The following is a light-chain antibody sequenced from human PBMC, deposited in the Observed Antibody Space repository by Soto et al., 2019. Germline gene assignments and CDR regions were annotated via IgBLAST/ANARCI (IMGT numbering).Light chain of an antibody. J-gene: IGKJ1*01. CDR3: QQYNSYSRT. CDR1: ESINSW. Sequence: DIQMTQSPSTLSASVGDRVTITCRASESINSWLAWYQQKAGKAPKLLIYKASSLESGVPSRFSGSGSGTVFTITISSVQPDDFATYYYQQYNSYSRTFGQGTKVEIK. CDR2: KAS. V-gene: IGKV1-5*03.